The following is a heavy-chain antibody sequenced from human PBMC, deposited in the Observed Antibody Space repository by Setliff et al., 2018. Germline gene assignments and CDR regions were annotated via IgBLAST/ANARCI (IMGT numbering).Heavy chain of an antibody. CDR1: GYTFTNYW. CDR3: ARSTVTQDFDY. CDR2: IYPGDSDT. D-gene: IGHD4-17*01. V-gene: IGHV5-51*01. Sequence: PGESLKISCKGSGYTFTNYWIGWVRQMPGKGLEWMGLIYPGDSDTRYSPSFQGQVTISADKSISTAYLQWSTLKASDTAMYYCARSTVTQDFDYWGQGTLVTVSS. J-gene: IGHJ4*02.